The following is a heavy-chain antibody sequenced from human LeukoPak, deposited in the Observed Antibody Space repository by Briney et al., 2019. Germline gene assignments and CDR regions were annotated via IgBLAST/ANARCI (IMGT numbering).Heavy chain of an antibody. CDR2: ISGSGGST. CDR3: ARPKNRENYWRAFDI. D-gene: IGHD1-7*01. CDR1: GFTFSSYA. Sequence: GGSLRLSCAASGFTFSSYAMSWVRQAPGKGLEWVSAISGSGGSTYYADSVKGRFTISRDNAKNSLHLQMDNLRAEDTAVYYCARPKNRENYWRAFDIWGQGTMVTVSP. V-gene: IGHV3-23*01. J-gene: IGHJ3*02.